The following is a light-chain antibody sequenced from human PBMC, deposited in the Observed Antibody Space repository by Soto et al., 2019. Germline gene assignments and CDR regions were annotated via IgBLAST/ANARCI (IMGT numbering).Light chain of an antibody. J-gene: IGLJ2*01. Sequence: QSVLTQPPSASGSPGQSVTISCTGTLSDVGGRDFVSWYQQHPGKAPKLMIYEVSNRPSGVSNRFSGSKSGNTASLTISGLQAEDEADYYCSSYTSINTHVVFGGGTKLTVL. CDR3: SSYTSINTHVV. CDR2: EVS. CDR1: LSDVGGRDF. V-gene: IGLV2-14*01.